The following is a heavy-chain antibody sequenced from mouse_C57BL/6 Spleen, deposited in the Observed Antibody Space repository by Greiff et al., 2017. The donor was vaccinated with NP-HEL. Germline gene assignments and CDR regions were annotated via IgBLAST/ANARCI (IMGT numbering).Heavy chain of an antibody. CDR1: GYSITSGYY. CDR2: ISYDGSN. V-gene: IGHV3-6*01. J-gene: IGHJ3*01. CDR3: ARDSGYVWFAY. Sequence: ESGPGLVKPSQSLSLTCSVTGYSITSGYYWNWIRQFPGNKLEWMGYISYDGSNNYNPSLKNRISITRDTSKNQFFLKLNSVTTEDTATYYCARDSGYVWFAYWGQGTLVTVSA. D-gene: IGHD2-2*01.